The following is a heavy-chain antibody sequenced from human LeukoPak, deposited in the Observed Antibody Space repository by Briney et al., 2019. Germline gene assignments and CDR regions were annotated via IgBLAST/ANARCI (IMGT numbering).Heavy chain of an antibody. D-gene: IGHD6-6*01. CDR1: GYSISSGYY. V-gene: IGHV4-38-2*01. CDR3: ARHPYSSSYYFDY. Sequence: SETLSLTCAVSGYSISSGYYWGWIRQPPGKGLEWIGSIYHSGSTYYNPSLKRRVTISVDTSKNQFSLKLTSVTAADTAVYYCARHPYSSSYYFDYWGQGTLVTDSS. J-gene: IGHJ4*02. CDR2: IYHSGST.